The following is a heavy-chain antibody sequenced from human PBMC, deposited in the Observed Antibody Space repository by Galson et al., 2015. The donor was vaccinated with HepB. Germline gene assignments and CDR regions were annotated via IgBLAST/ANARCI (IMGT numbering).Heavy chain of an antibody. V-gene: IGHV1-46*01. CDR1: GYTFTTYY. D-gene: IGHD2-15*01. Sequence: SVKVSCKASGYTFTTYYMHWARQAPGQGLEWMGIINPSDDSTSYAQKFQGRVTMTRDTSTSTVYMEVSSLRSEDTAVYYCARMGVYCSGGSCSDYYGMDVWGQGTTVTVSS. CDR2: INPSDDST. J-gene: IGHJ6*02. CDR3: ARMGVYCSGGSCSDYYGMDV.